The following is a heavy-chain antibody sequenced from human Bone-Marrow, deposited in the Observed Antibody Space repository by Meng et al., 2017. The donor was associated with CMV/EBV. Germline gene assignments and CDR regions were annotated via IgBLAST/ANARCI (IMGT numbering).Heavy chain of an antibody. CDR3: AKVGTMILLYYFDY. CDR2: ISGSGGST. J-gene: IGHJ4*02. V-gene: IGHV3-23*01. D-gene: IGHD3-22*01. CDR1: GFTFDDYA. Sequence: GGSLRLSCAASGFTFDDYAMSWVRQAPGKGLEWVSAISGSGGSTYYADSVKGRFTISRDNSKNTLYLQMNSLRAEDTAVYYCAKVGTMILLYYFDYWGQGTLVTVSS.